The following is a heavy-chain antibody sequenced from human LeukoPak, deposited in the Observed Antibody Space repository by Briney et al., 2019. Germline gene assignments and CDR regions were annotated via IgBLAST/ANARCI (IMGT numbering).Heavy chain of an antibody. CDR1: GFTFSSYS. J-gene: IGHJ4*02. CDR2: ISSSSSYI. D-gene: IGHD1-26*01. V-gene: IGHV3-21*01. Sequence: GGSLRLSCAASGFTFSSYSMNWVRQAPGKGLEWVSSISSSSSYIYYADSVKGRFTISRDNAKNSLYQQMNSLRAEDTAVYYCARDLVGASDYWGQGTLVTVSS. CDR3: ARDLVGASDY.